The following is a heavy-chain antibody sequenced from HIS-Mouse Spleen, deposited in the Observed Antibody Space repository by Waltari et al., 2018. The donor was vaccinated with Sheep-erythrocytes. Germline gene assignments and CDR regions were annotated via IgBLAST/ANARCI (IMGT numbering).Heavy chain of an antibody. D-gene: IGHD7-27*01. V-gene: IGHV4-59*12. Sequence: QVQLQESGPGLVKPSETLSLTCTVSGGSISSYYWSWIRQPPGKGLEWIGYIYYSGSTNYNPSLKSRVTISVDTSKNQFSLKLSSVTAADTAVYYCARESLGMGAFDIWGQGTMVTVSS. CDR3: ARESLGMGAFDI. J-gene: IGHJ3*02. CDR1: GGSISSYY. CDR2: IYYSGST.